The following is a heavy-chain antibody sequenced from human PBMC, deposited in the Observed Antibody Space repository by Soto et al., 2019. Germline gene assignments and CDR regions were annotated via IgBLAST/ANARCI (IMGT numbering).Heavy chain of an antibody. J-gene: IGHJ4*02. V-gene: IGHV1-69*06. D-gene: IGHD3-10*01. CDR1: GGTFSSYA. CDR2: IIPIFGTA. CDR3: ARKHSGSSPYFDY. Sequence: GASVKVSCKASGGTFSSYAISWVRQAPGQGLEWMGGIIPIFGTANYAQKFQGRVTITADKSTSTAYMELSSLRSEDTAVYYCARKHSGSSPYFDYWSQGTLVTVSS.